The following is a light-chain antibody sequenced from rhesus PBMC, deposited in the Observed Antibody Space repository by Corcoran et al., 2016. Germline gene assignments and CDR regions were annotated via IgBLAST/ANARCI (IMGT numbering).Light chain of an antibody. CDR2: GAS. V-gene: IGKV3S9*01. Sequence: EIVMTQSPATLSLSPGERVTLSCRASQSVSSYVTWYQQKAEHSPCHIIYGASSKATGIPDRFSVSVSGTDFTLINSRLEPEDVGVYYCQQYNNWNTFGPGTKLDIK. CDR1: QSVSSY. CDR3: QQYNNWNT. J-gene: IGKJ3*01.